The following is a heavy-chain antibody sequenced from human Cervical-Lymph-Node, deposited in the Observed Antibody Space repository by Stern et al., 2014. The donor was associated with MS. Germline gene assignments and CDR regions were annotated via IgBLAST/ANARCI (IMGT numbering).Heavy chain of an antibody. CDR1: GFTFSSYA. Sequence: EVQLVESGGGLVQPGGSLRLSCTASGFTFSSYAMSWVRQAPGKGLEWVSAIRGNGRNTYYSDSVKGRFTISRDNSKGTLYLQMNSLRAEDTAVYYCAKTSSDYDILTGRGGYWGQGTLVTVSS. D-gene: IGHD3-9*01. CDR3: AKTSSDYDILTGRGGY. J-gene: IGHJ4*02. V-gene: IGHV3-23*04. CDR2: IRGNGRNT.